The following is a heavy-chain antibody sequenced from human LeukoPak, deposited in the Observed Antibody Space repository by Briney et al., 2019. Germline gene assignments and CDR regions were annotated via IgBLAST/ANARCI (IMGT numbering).Heavy chain of an antibody. CDR2: ISYDGSNK. V-gene: IGHV3-30-3*01. J-gene: IGHJ4*02. Sequence: GGSLRLSCAASGFTFSSYAMHWVRQAPGKGLEWVAVISYDGSNKYYADSVKGRFTISRDNSKNTLYLQMNSLRAEDTAVYYRAREGITMIGETYYFDYWGQGTLVTVSS. CDR3: AREGITMIGETYYFDY. D-gene: IGHD3-22*01. CDR1: GFTFSSYA.